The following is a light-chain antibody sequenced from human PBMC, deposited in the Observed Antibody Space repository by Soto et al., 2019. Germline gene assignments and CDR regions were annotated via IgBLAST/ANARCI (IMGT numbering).Light chain of an antibody. Sequence: QSELTQPASVSGSPGQSITISCTGTSSDVGAYNYVSWYQLHPGKAPKLMIYDVSNRPSGVSNRFSGSKSVNTASLTISGLQAEDEADYYCSSYTTSSAYVFGAGTKLTVL. J-gene: IGLJ1*01. V-gene: IGLV2-14*03. CDR2: DVS. CDR3: SSYTTSSAYV. CDR1: SSDVGAYNY.